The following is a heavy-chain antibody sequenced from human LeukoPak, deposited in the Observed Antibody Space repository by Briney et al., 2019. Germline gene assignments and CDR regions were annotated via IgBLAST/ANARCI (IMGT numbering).Heavy chain of an antibody. CDR1: GGTFSSYA. Sequence: SVKVSCKASGGTFSSYAISWVRQAPGQGLEWMGGIIPIFGTANRAQKFQGRVTITADESTSTAYMELSSLRSENTAVYYCAREHGYNPDWAYWGQGTLVTVSS. J-gene: IGHJ4*02. V-gene: IGHV1-69*13. D-gene: IGHD5-24*01. CDR2: IIPIFGTA. CDR3: AREHGYNPDWAY.